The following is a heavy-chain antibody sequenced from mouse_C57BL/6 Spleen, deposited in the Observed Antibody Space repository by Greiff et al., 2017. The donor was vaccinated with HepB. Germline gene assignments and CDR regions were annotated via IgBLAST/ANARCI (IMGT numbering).Heavy chain of an antibody. CDR2: INPNNGGT. CDR1: GYTFTDYY. V-gene: IGHV1-26*01. D-gene: IGHD2-12*01. Sequence: VQLQQSGPELVKPGASVKISCKASGYTFTDYYMNWVKQSHGKSLEWIGDINPNNGGTSYNQKFKGKATLTVDKSSSTAYMELRSLTSEDSAVYYCASRLYTILYYCAMDYWGQGTSVTVSS. CDR3: ASRLYTILYYCAMDY. J-gene: IGHJ4*01.